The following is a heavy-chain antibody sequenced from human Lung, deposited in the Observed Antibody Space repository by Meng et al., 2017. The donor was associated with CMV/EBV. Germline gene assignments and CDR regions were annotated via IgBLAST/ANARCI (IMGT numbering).Heavy chain of an antibody. J-gene: IGHJ4*02. CDR3: AREGYSSSYGY. CDR2: ISYDGSNK. V-gene: IGHV3-30*04. D-gene: IGHD6-6*01. Sequence: LSCAASGFTFSSYAMPWVRQAPGKGLEWVAVISYDGSNKYYADSVKGRFTISRDNSKNTLYLQMNSLRAEDTAVYYCAREGYSSSYGYWGQGTLVTVSS. CDR1: GFTFSSYA.